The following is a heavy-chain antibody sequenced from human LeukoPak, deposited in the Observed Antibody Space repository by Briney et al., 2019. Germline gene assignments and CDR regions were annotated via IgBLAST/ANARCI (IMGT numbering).Heavy chain of an antibody. CDR3: ARALDVDTAILD. J-gene: IGHJ4*02. V-gene: IGHV1-2*02. Sequence: ASVKVSCKASGYTFTGYYMHWVRQAPGQGLEWMGWINPNSGGTNYAQKFQGRVTMTRDTSISTAYMELSRLRSDDTAVYYCARALDVDTAILDWGQGTLVTVSS. D-gene: IGHD5-18*01. CDR1: GYTFTGYY. CDR2: INPNSGGT.